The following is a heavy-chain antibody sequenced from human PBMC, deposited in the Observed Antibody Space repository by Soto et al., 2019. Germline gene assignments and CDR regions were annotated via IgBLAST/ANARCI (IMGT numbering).Heavy chain of an antibody. CDR1: GFTFSSSG. D-gene: IGHD3-3*01. CDR3: ARDKRDLRFLEWSYYFDY. Sequence: PGGSLRLSCAASGFTFSSSGMHWVRQAPGKGLEWVALISYDGSNKYYADSVKGRFTISRDNSKNTLYLQMNSLRAEDTAVYYCARDKRDLRFLEWSYYFDYWGQGTLVTVSS. CDR2: ISYDGSNK. J-gene: IGHJ4*02. V-gene: IGHV3-30*19.